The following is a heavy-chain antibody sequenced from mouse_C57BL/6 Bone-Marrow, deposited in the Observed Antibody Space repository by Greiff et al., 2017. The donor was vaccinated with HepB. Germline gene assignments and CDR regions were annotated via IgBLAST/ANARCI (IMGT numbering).Heavy chain of an antibody. Sequence: DVKLVESGAELVRPGASVKLSCTASGFNIKDDYMHWVKQRPEQGLEWIGWIDPENGDTEYASKFQGKATITADTSSNTAYLQLSSLTSEDTAVYYCTLYYYGSSWGQGTTLTVSS. CDR2: IDPENGDT. CDR3: TLYYYGSS. D-gene: IGHD1-1*01. CDR1: GFNIKDDY. V-gene: IGHV14-4*01. J-gene: IGHJ2*01.